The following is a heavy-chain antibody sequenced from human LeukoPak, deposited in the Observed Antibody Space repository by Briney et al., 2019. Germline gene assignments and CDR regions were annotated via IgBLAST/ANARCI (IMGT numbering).Heavy chain of an antibody. CDR1: GYTFTGYY. V-gene: IGHV1-2*02. J-gene: IGHJ5*02. CDR3: ATLDCSSTSCYSSWFDP. CDR2: INPNSGGT. Sequence: ASVKVSCKASGYTFTGYYMHWVRQAPGQGLEWMGWINPNSGGTNYAQKFQGRVTMTEDTSTDTAYMELSSLRSEDTAVYYCATLDCSSTSCYSSWFDPWGQGTLVTVSS. D-gene: IGHD2-2*02.